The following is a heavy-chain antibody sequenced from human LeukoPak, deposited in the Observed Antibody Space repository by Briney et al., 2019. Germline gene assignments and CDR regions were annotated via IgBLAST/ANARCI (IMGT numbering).Heavy chain of an antibody. CDR2: ISAYNGNT. CDR3: AREGVVVVPAAQVSYYMDV. J-gene: IGHJ6*03. D-gene: IGHD2-2*01. CDR1: GYTFTSYG. V-gene: IGHV1-18*01. Sequence: ASVKVSCKASGYTFTSYGISWVRQAPGQGLEWMGWISAYNGNTNYAQKLQGRVTMTTDTSTSTAYMELRSLRSDDTAVYYCAREGVVVVPAAQVSYYMDVWGKGTTVTVSS.